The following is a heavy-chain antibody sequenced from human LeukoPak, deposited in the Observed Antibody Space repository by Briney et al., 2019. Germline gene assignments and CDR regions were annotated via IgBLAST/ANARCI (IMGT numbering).Heavy chain of an antibody. CDR2: ISYDGSNK. CDR3: ARNVYRTFDS. D-gene: IGHD1-14*01. CDR1: GFTFSSYA. J-gene: IGHJ4*02. V-gene: IGHV3-30-3*01. Sequence: GGSLRLSCAASGFTFSSYAMHWVRQAPGKGLEGVAVISYDGSNKYYADSVKGRFTISRDNAKNSLYLQMNSLRVEDTAVYYCARNVYRTFDSWDQGTLVTVSS.